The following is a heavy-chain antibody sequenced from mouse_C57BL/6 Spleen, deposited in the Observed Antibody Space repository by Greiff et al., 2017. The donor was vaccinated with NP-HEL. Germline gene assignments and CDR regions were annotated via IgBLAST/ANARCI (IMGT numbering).Heavy chain of an antibody. D-gene: IGHD1-1*01. Sequence: VQLQQSGAELARPGASVKLSCKASGYTFTSYGISWVKQRTGQGLEWIGEIYPRSGNTYYNEKFKGKATLTADKSSSTAYMELRSLTSEDSAVYFCARGGFDYYGSSYDYWGQGTTLTVSS. CDR3: ARGGFDYYGSSYDY. V-gene: IGHV1-81*01. CDR2: IYPRSGNT. CDR1: GYTFTSYG. J-gene: IGHJ2*01.